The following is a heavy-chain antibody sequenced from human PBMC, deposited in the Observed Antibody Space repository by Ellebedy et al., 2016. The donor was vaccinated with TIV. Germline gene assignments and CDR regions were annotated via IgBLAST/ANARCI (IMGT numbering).Heavy chain of an antibody. V-gene: IGHV3-66*01. CDR3: ARDPTSSGSRTWG. D-gene: IGHD1-26*01. J-gene: IGHJ4*02. CDR1: GLTVSNNY. CDR2: IYSGGDT. Sequence: GESLKISXAVSGLTVSNNYMRWVRQTPGKGLEWVSLIYSGGDTFYADSVKGRFTISRDNSKNMLFLQMDSLRAEDTAIYYCARDPTSSGSRTWGWGQGTLVTVSS.